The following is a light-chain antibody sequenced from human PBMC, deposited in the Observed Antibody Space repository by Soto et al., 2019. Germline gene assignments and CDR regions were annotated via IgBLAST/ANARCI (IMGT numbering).Light chain of an antibody. J-gene: IGKJ1*01. CDR2: GAS. Sequence: DIQMTQSPSSLSASVGDRVTITCRASEDISNYLAWYQQKPGKVPKLLIYGASTLQSGVPSRFSGSGFGTDFTLTISSLQTEDVATYYCQNYNRAPWTFGQGTKVESK. CDR3: QNYNRAPWT. V-gene: IGKV1-27*01. CDR1: EDISNY.